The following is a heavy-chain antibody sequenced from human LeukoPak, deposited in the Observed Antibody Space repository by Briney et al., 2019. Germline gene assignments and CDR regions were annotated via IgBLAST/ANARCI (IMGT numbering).Heavy chain of an antibody. CDR1: GFTLSSYW. J-gene: IGHJ4*02. Sequence: PGGSLTPSCAASGFTLSSYWMQWVRQVPGKGLVWVSRINSDGSGTTYADSVKGRFTISRDNAKNTLYLQMNSLRAEDTAVYYCGRDYFGSVDYWGQGTLVTVSS. CDR2: INSDGSGT. CDR3: GRDYFGSVDY. V-gene: IGHV3-74*01. D-gene: IGHD2/OR15-2a*01.